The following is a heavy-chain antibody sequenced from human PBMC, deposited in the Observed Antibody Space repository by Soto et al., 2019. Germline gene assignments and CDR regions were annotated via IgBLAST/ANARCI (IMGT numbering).Heavy chain of an antibody. CDR2: ISNDGSS. V-gene: IGHV3-74*01. CDR3: ARLPNKSPQN. CDR1: GFTFSSYW. J-gene: IGHJ1*01. Sequence: EVQLVESGGGLVQPGGSLRLSCVASGFTFSSYWMHGVRQAPGKGLVWVSSISNDGSSIYADPVKGRFTISRDNAKNTLYLQMNSLTAEDTAVYYCARLPNKSPQNWGQGTLVIVSP.